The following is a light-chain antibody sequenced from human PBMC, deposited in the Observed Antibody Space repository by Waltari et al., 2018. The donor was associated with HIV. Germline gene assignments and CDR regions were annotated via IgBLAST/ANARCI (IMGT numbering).Light chain of an antibody. Sequence: QSALTQPASVSGSPGQSITIPCTGSSRDFGTYKHVSWYQQHPGKAPRLIIYEVSKRPSGVSNRYSASKSGKTASLTVSGLRAEDEADYYCSSYAGSSTFVIFGGGTKLTVL. J-gene: IGLJ2*01. V-gene: IGLV2-23*02. CDR3: SSYAGSSTFVI. CDR2: EVS. CDR1: SRDFGTYKH.